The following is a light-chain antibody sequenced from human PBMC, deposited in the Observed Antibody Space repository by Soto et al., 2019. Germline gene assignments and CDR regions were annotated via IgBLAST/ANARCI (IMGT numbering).Light chain of an antibody. CDR3: QQYGSSPPIT. CDR2: GAS. J-gene: IGKJ3*01. CDR1: QNVSSRY. V-gene: IGKV3-20*01. Sequence: EIVLTQSPGTLSLSPGERASLSCRTSQNVSSRYLAWYQQKPGQAPRLLIYGASNRATGIPARFSGSGSGTDFTLTISRLEPEDFAVYYCQQYGSSPPITFGPGTKVDIK.